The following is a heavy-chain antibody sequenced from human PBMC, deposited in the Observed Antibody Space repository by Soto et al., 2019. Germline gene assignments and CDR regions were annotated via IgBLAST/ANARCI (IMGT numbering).Heavy chain of an antibody. V-gene: IGHV3-11*05. Sequence: GGSLRLSCAASGFTFSDYYMSWIRQAPGKGLEWVSYISSSSSYTNYADSVKGRFTISRDNAKNSLYLQMNSLRAEDTAVYYCARDSFGGGYSYGYYYGMDVWGQGTTVTVSS. D-gene: IGHD5-18*01. J-gene: IGHJ6*02. CDR3: ARDSFGGGYSYGYYYGMDV. CDR1: GFTFSDYY. CDR2: ISSSSSYT.